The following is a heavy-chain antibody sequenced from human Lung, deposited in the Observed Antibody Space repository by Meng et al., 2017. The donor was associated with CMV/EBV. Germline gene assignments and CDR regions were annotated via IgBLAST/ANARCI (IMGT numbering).Heavy chain of an antibody. CDR2: IRRKADGGTT. V-gene: IGHV3-49*04. J-gene: IGHJ4*02. CDR3: AKVPCSSTSCYPYYFDY. CDR1: GFTFGDYA. D-gene: IGHD2-2*01. Sequence: GGSLRLXXTTSGFTFGDYAMSWVRQAPGKGPEWVGLIRRKADGGTTEYAASVKGRFTISRDDSRGVDYLQMNSLKIEDTAVYYCAKVPCSSTSCYPYYFDYWGQGSXVTVSS.